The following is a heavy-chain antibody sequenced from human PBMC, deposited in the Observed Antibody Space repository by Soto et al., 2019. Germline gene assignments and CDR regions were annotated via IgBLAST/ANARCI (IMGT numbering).Heavy chain of an antibody. CDR2: IFPSGST. CDR1: GGSINTFY. V-gene: IGHV4-4*07. CDR3: AREGSYSAYNFAHGIQLWSFDF. D-gene: IGHD5-12*01. Sequence: SATLSLTFTFSGGSINTFYWSWFRQPAGKGLEWIGRIFPSGSTSFNPSLESRVAMSVDTSKNHFSLNLSSVTAADMAVYYCAREGSYSAYNFAHGIQLWSFDFWGQGALVTVS. J-gene: IGHJ4*02.